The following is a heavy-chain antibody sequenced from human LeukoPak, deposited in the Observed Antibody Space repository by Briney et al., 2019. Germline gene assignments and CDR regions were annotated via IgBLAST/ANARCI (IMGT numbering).Heavy chain of an antibody. CDR1: GGSMSGYF. CDR3: ARSTTSSWYGDFQH. V-gene: IGHV4-59*01. Sequence: SETLSLTCTVSGGSMSGYFWSWIRQPPGKGLEWIGYIYYSGSTNYNPSLKSRVTISVDTSKNQFSLKLCSVTAADTAVYYCARSTTSSWYGDFQHWGQGTLVTVSS. CDR2: IYYSGST. J-gene: IGHJ1*01. D-gene: IGHD6-13*01.